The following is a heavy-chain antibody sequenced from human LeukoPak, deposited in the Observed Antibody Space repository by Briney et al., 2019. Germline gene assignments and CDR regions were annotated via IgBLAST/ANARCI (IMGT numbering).Heavy chain of an antibody. CDR3: AKNGPQLAARDYFDY. CDR1: RFTFSSYA. V-gene: IGHV3-30-3*02. J-gene: IGHJ4*02. D-gene: IGHD6-6*01. Sequence: GRSLRLSCAASRFTFSSYAMHWVRQAPGKGLEWVAVISYDHGSNKYYADSVKGRFTISRDNSRNTLYLQMNSLRAEDTAVYYCAKNGPQLAARDYFDYWGQGTLVTVSS. CDR2: ISYDHGSNK.